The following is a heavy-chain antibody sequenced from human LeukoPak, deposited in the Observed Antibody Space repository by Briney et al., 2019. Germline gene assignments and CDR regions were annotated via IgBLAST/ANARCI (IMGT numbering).Heavy chain of an antibody. V-gene: IGHV3-23*01. CDR3: AKTVAAPAIFPLE. CDR2: ISRSSDTT. D-gene: IGHD3-3*01. J-gene: IGHJ4*02. Sequence: GGSLRLSCAASGFSFSIYAMSWVRQAPGKGLEWVSVISRSSDTTHYADSVRGRFTISRDNSKNTLYLQMNSLRVDDTAIYYCAKTVAAPAIFPLEWGQGTLVTVSS. CDR1: GFSFSIYA.